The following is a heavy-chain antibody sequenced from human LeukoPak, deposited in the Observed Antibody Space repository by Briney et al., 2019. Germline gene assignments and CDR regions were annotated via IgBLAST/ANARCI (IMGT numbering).Heavy chain of an antibody. J-gene: IGHJ6*02. CDR3: ARGSGRMEGMDV. D-gene: IGHD1-1*01. Sequence: SSETLSLTCADYGGSFSGYYWSWIRQPPGKGLEWIGEINHSGSTNYNPSLKSRVTISVDTSKNQFSLKLSSVTAADTAVYYCARGSGRMEGMDVWGQGTTVTVSS. CDR1: GGSFSGYY. CDR2: INHSGST. V-gene: IGHV4-34*01.